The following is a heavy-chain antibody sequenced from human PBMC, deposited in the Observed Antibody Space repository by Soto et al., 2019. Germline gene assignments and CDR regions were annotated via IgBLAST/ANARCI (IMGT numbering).Heavy chain of an antibody. CDR1: GGSISSSNW. V-gene: IGHV4-4*02. CDR2: IYQSGST. D-gene: IGHD3-22*01. Sequence: SETLSLTCAVSGGSISSSNWWSWVRQPPGKGLEWIGEIYQSGSTNYNPSLKSRVTISVDTSKNQFSLKLSSVTAADTAVYFCAIATYYYDRSGYLCYFDYWGQGILVTVSS. J-gene: IGHJ4*02. CDR3: AIATYYYDRSGYLCYFDY.